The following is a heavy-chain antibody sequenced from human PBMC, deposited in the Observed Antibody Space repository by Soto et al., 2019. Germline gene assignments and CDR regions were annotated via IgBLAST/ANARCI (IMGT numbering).Heavy chain of an antibody. D-gene: IGHD2-15*01. J-gene: IGHJ6*02. CDR3: AHKGGRGAGMDV. V-gene: IGHV2-5*02. CDR2: IYWDDDK. Sequence: QITLKESGPTLVKPTQTLTLTCTFSGFSVSTSGVGVAWIRQPPEKALEWLALIYWDDDKRYSPFLQSMVTITKETSKNQVVLTMTNMDPVDTATYYCAHKGGRGAGMDVWGQGTTVTVSS. CDR1: GFSVSTSGVG.